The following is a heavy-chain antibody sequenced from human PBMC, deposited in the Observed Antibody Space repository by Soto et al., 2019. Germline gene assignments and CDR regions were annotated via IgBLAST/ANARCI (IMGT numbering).Heavy chain of an antibody. Sequence: QMQLVQSGAEVKKTGSSVKVSCKASGYTFTYRYLHWVRQAPGQALEWMGWITPFNGNTNYAQKFQDRGTITRDRSMSTAYMELSSLRSEDTAMYYCASPSYESDGYYSDSAFAIWGQGTMVTVSS. J-gene: IGHJ3*02. V-gene: IGHV1-45*02. CDR3: ASPSYESDGYYSDSAFAI. CDR2: ITPFNGNT. CDR1: GYTFTYRY. D-gene: IGHD3-22*01.